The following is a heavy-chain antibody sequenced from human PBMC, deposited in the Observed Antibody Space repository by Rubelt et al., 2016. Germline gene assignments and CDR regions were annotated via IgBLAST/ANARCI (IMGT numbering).Heavy chain of an antibody. J-gene: IGHJ6*02. D-gene: IGHD6-19*01. Sequence: GRSLRLSCAASGYTFSSYGMHWVRQAPGKGLEWVANIKQDGSEKYYVDSVKGRFTISRDNAKNSLYLQMNSLRAEDTAVYYCARVGSGWGLDYYYGMDVWGQGTTVTVSS. CDR2: IKQDGSEK. V-gene: IGHV3-7*01. CDR1: GYTFSSYG. CDR3: ARVGSGWGLDYYYGMDV.